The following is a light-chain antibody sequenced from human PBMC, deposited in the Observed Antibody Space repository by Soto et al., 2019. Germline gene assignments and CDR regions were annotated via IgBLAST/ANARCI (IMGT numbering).Light chain of an antibody. CDR2: GAS. CDR1: QSVPNSY. V-gene: IGKV3-20*01. J-gene: IGKJ1*01. CDR3: QRYGTSTT. Sequence: EIFMTQSPSTLSVSPGGIATLSRRVSQSVPNSYVAWYQQKPGQAPRLLIYGASSRATGIPVRFSGSGSGTDFTLTISRLEPEDFAVYYCQRYGTSTTFGQGTKVDIK.